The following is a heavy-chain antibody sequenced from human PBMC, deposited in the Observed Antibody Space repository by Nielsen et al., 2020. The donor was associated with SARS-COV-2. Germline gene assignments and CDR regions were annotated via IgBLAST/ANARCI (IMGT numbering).Heavy chain of an antibody. CDR2: ISSSSSYI. D-gene: IGHD3-16*01. CDR1: GFTFSSYS. Sequence: GGSLRLSCAASGFTFSSYSMNWVRQAPGKGLEWVSSISSSSSYIYYADSVKGRFTISRDNAKNSLYLQMNSLRAEDTAVYYCARDGGGARMGDYWGQGTLVTVSS. V-gene: IGHV3-21*01. J-gene: IGHJ4*02. CDR3: ARDGGGARMGDY.